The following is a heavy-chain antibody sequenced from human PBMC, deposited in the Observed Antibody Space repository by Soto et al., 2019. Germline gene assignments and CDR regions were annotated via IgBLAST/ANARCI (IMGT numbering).Heavy chain of an antibody. CDR2: INPSGGST. CDR1: GYTFTSYY. CDR3: AAVAGIQLWPYFDY. J-gene: IGHJ4*02. V-gene: IGHV1-46*01. D-gene: IGHD5-18*01. Sequence: ASVKVSCKASGYTFTSYYMHWVRQAPGQGLDWMRIINPSGGSTSYAQKFQGRVTMTRDTSTSTVYMELSSLRSEDTAVYYCAAVAGIQLWPYFDYWGQGTLVTVSS.